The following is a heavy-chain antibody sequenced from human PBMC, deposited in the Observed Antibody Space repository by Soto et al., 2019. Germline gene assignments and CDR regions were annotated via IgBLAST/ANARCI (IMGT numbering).Heavy chain of an antibody. D-gene: IGHD3-10*01. J-gene: IGHJ6*02. CDR2: MNPNSGKT. CDR3: ARGSRFGVMDV. Sequence: QVQLVQSGAEVKKPGASVKVSCKASGYSFISSDINWVRQATGQGLEWMGWMNPNSGKTGYAQKFQCRVTMTRNTSISTVYMELSSLRSEDTDVYFCARGSRFGVMDVWGQGTTVTVSS. V-gene: IGHV1-8*01. CDR1: GYSFISSD.